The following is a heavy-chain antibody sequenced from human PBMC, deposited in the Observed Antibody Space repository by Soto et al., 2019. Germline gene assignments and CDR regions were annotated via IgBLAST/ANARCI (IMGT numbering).Heavy chain of an antibody. J-gene: IGHJ6*02. CDR2: ISAYNGNT. CDR3: AGVYYYDSSGIYGMDV. CDR1: GYTFTSYG. V-gene: IGHV1-18*01. D-gene: IGHD3-22*01. Sequence: QVQLVQSGAEVKKPGASVKVSCKASGYTFTSYGISWVRQAPGQGLEWMGWISAYNGNTNYAQKLQGRVTMTTDTSTRTAYMGLRSLRSDDTAVYYCAGVYYYDSSGIYGMDVWGQGTTVTVSS.